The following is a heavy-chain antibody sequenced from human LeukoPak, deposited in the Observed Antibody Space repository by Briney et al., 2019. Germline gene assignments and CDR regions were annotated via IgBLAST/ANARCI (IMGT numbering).Heavy chain of an antibody. V-gene: IGHV5-51*01. CDR3: ARQNDFRLDY. J-gene: IGHJ4*02. D-gene: IGHD3-3*01. Sequence: GESLKISFKGSGYTFSSYWIGWVRQMPGKGLEWMGIVYPGDSDTRYSPSLQGQVTISVDTSIGTAYLQWSSLKASDTAIYYCARQNDFRLDYWGQGTLVTVSS. CDR2: VYPGDSDT. CDR1: GYTFSSYW.